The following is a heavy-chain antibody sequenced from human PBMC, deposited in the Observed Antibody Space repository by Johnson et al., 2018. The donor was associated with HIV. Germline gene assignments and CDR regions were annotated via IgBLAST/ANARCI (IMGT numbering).Heavy chain of an antibody. D-gene: IGHD3-10*01. V-gene: IGHV3-30*04. J-gene: IGHJ3*01. CDR2: ISYDGSDK. CDR1: EFAFRNYA. CDR3: AKDLSSQLLWFIRDGFDV. Sequence: QVQLVESGGGVVQPGRSLTIHCAVSEFAFRNYAMHWVRLAPGKGLQWVAVISYDGSDKYYADSVKGRFTISRDNSKNTLYLQMNSLRAEDTAVYYCAKDLSSQLLWFIRDGFDVWGQGTMVTVSS.